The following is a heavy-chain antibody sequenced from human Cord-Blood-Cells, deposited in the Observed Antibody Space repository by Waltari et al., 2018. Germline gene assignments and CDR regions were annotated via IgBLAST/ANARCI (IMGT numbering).Heavy chain of an antibody. J-gene: IGHJ3*02. D-gene: IGHD7-27*01. V-gene: IGHV4-31*03. CDR3: ARDSQTGDPDAFDI. CDR2: IYYSGST. CDR1: GGSISSGGYY. Sequence: QVQLQESGTGLVKPSQTLSLTCTVSGGSISSGGYYWSWLRQHPGKGLEWIGYIYYSGSTYYNPSLKSRVTISVDTSKNQFSLKLSSVTAADTAVYYCARDSQTGDPDAFDIWGQGTMVTVSS.